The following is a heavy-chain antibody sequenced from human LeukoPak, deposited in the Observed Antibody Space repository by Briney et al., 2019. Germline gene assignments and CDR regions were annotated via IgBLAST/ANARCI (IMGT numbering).Heavy chain of an antibody. D-gene: IGHD4-17*01. CDR1: GFTFTTYW. CDR3: AGLRHFDY. J-gene: IGHJ4*02. CDR2: IKQDGSER. Sequence: GGSLRLSCVASGFTFTTYWMSWVRQAPGKGLEWVANIKQDGSERYYLDSVKGRFTISRDNAKNTLYLQMNSLRAEDTAMYFCAGLRHFDYWGEGTLVTVSS. V-gene: IGHV3-7*01.